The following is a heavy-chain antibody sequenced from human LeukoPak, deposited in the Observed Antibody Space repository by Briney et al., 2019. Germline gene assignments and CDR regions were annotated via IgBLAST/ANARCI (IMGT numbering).Heavy chain of an antibody. Sequence: GGSPRLSCAASGFFFSGCELNWVRQAPGKGLEWVSYISRSGNTIYYADSVKGRFTISRDNAKNSLYLQMNSLGPEDTAVYYCARDPYSGNYGNYYYYYMDVWGKGTTVTISS. V-gene: IGHV3-48*03. CDR2: ISRSGNTI. CDR3: ARDPYSGNYGNYYYYYMDV. J-gene: IGHJ6*03. CDR1: GFFFSGCE. D-gene: IGHD1-26*01.